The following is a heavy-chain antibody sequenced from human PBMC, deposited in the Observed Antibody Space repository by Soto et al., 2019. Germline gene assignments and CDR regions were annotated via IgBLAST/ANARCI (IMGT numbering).Heavy chain of an antibody. D-gene: IGHD2-15*01. CDR2: IIPIFGTA. V-gene: IGHV1-69*12. J-gene: IGHJ6*02. CDR3: EREVVVDATHYYGMDL. CDR1: GGTFSSYA. Sequence: QVQLVQSGAEVKKPGSSVKVSCKASGGTFSSYAISWVRQAPGQGLEWMGGIIPIFGTANYAQKFQGRVTITADESTSTAYMELRSLRSEDTGVYYCEREVVVDATHYYGMDLWGQGTTVTVSS.